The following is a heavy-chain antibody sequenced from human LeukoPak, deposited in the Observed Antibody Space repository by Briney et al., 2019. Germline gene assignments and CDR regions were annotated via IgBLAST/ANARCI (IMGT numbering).Heavy chain of an antibody. Sequence: PGGSLRLSCAASGFTFSNYAMSWVRQTPGKGLEWVAVISYDGTNKYYPDSVKGRFTISRDNSKNTLYLQMNSMRAEDTAVYYCAKDRGQSGIAVAGNDWGQGTLVTVPS. CDR2: ISYDGTNK. CDR1: GFTFSNYA. J-gene: IGHJ4*02. CDR3: AKDRGQSGIAVAGND. V-gene: IGHV3-30*18. D-gene: IGHD6-13*01.